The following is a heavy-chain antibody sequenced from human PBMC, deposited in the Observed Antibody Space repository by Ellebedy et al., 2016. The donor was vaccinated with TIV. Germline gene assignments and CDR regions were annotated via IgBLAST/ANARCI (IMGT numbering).Heavy chain of an antibody. CDR3: ARVRFGDTAVDY. V-gene: IGHV3-13*01. Sequence: GGSLRLSCAASGCTFSSYDMHWVRQGTGKGLEWVSAIGTAGDTYYTGSVKGRFTISRENAKNSLYLQITSLRAEDTAVYYCARVRFGDTAVDYWGQGTLVTVSS. J-gene: IGHJ4*03. CDR1: GCTFSSYD. D-gene: IGHD2-21*01. CDR2: IGTAGDT.